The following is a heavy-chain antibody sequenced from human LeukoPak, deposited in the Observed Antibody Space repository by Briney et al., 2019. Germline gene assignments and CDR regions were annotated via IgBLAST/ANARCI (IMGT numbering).Heavy chain of an antibody. Sequence: GGSPRLSCAASGFTFNNYWIHWVRQVPGKGLVWVSRVNNDGSSASYVDSVRGRFTISRDNAKNTLFLQMNSLRAEDTAVYYCARGGRGDLVAATVYWGQGTLVTVSS. CDR2: VNNDGSSA. CDR1: GFTFNNYW. J-gene: IGHJ4*02. D-gene: IGHD2-15*01. CDR3: ARGGRGDLVAATVY. V-gene: IGHV3-74*01.